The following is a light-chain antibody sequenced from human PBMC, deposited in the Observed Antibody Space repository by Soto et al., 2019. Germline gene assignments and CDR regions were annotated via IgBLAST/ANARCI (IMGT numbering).Light chain of an antibody. Sequence: QSALTQPASVSGSPGQSITISCTGTTSDVGSYNLVSWYQHHPGKAPRLMILEVTRRPSGVSNRFSGSKSGNTASLTISGLLAEDEADYYCCSHAGSSTHVVFGGGTKLTVL. CDR1: TSDVGSYNL. J-gene: IGLJ2*01. CDR2: EVT. CDR3: CSHAGSSTHVV. V-gene: IGLV2-23*02.